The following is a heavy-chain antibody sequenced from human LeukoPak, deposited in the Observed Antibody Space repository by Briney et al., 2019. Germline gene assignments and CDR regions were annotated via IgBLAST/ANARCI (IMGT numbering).Heavy chain of an antibody. D-gene: IGHD3-22*01. J-gene: IGHJ4*02. V-gene: IGHV5-51*01. CDR1: GYSFTSYW. Sequence: GESLKISCKGSGYSFTSYWIAWVRQMPGKGLEWMGIIYPGDSDTTYSPSFQGQVTISADKSISTAYLQWSSLKASDTAMYYCARRAYYDSGYFDYWGQGTLVTVSS. CDR2: IYPGDSDT. CDR3: ARRAYYDSGYFDY.